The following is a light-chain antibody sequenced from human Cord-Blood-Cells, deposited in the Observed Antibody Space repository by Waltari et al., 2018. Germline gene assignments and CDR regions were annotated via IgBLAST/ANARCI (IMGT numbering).Light chain of an antibody. J-gene: IGLJ1*01. Sequence: QSALTQPRSVFGSPGQSVTISCTGTSSDVGCYNYVSWYQKHPCKAHKLMIYDVSKQPSGGPDLFSGSKAGNTASLTISGLQAEDEAYYYCCSYAGSYTSYFFGTGTKFTVL. CDR3: CSYAGSYTSYF. V-gene: IGLV2-11*01. CDR1: SSDVGCYNY. CDR2: DVS.